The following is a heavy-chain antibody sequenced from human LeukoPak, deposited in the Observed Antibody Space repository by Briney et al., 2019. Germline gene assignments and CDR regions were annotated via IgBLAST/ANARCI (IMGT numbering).Heavy chain of an antibody. D-gene: IGHD1/OR15-1a*01. CDR1: GFTFSSYA. CDR2: ISGSGGST. J-gene: IGHJ4*02. Sequence: GASLRLSCAASGFTFSSYAMSWVRQAPGKGLEWVSAISGSGGSTYYADSVKGRFTISRDNSKNTLCLQMNSLRAEDTAVYYCAKENNWNNIGPIDYWGQGTLVTVSS. V-gene: IGHV3-23*01. CDR3: AKENNWNNIGPIDY.